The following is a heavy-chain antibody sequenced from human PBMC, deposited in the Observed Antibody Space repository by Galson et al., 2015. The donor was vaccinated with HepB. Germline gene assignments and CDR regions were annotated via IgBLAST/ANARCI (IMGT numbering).Heavy chain of an antibody. V-gene: IGHV1-18*01. CDR2: ISAYNGNT. Sequence: SVKVSCKASGYTFTSYGISWVRQAPGQGLEWMGWISAYNGNTNYAQKLQGRVTMTTDTSTSTAYMELRSLSSDNTAVYYCTRVNVVVVAATLSRGYNWFDPWGQGTLVTVSS. CDR3: TRVNVVVVAATLSRGYNWFDP. CDR1: GYTFTSYG. D-gene: IGHD2-15*01. J-gene: IGHJ5*02.